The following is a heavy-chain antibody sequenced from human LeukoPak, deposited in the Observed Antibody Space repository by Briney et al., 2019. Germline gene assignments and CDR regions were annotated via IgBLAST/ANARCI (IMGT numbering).Heavy chain of an antibody. J-gene: IGHJ4*02. CDR1: GFTFSSYG. D-gene: IGHD3-22*01. V-gene: IGHV3-33*01. CDR2: IWYDGSNK. Sequence: GGSLRLPCAAPGFTFSSYGMHWVRQAPGKGLEWVAVIWYDGSNKYYADSVKGRFTISRDNSKNTVYLQLNSLRAGDTAVYYCVRGDSKGYYHYFDYWGQGTLVTVSS. CDR3: VRGDSKGYYHYFDY.